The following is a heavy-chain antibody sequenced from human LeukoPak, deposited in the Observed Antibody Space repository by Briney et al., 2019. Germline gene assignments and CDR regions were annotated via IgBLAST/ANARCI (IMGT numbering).Heavy chain of an antibody. V-gene: IGHV3-23*01. CDR1: GFTFSNFA. CDR3: VKGPYYGSGTADY. J-gene: IGHJ4*02. CDR2: ISGGGGST. Sequence: GGPLRLSCAASGFTFSNFAMSWVRQAPGKGLEWVSDISGGGGSTSYADSVKGRFTISRDNSKNTLYVEMNSLRAEDTAVYYCVKGPYYGSGTADYWGQGTLVTVSS. D-gene: IGHD3-10*01.